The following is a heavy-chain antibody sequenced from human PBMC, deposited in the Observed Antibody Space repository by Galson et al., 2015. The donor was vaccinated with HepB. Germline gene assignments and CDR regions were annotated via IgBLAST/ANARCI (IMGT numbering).Heavy chain of an antibody. CDR3: ASSRREQWRDWYFDL. V-gene: IGHV3-53*04. Sequence: SLRLSCAASGFTVSSNYMSWVRQAPGKGLEWVSVIYSGGSTYYADSVKGRFTISRHNSKNTLYLQMNSLRAEDTAVYYCASSRREQWRDWYFDLWGRGTLVTVSS. J-gene: IGHJ2*01. CDR2: IYSGGST. CDR1: GFTVSSNY. D-gene: IGHD6-19*01.